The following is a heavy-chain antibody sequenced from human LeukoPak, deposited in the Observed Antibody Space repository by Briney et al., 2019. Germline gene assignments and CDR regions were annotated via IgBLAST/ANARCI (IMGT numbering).Heavy chain of an antibody. CDR2: IYYSGST. CDR1: GGSISSYY. D-gene: IGHD3-10*01. V-gene: IGHV4-59*08. CDR3: ARHRFGEFDY. J-gene: IGHJ4*02. Sequence: SETLSLTCTVSGGSISSYYWSWIRQPPGKGLEWIGYIYYSGSTNYNPSLKSRVTISVDTSKNQFSLELSSVTAADTAVYYCARHRFGEFDYGGQGTLVTVSS.